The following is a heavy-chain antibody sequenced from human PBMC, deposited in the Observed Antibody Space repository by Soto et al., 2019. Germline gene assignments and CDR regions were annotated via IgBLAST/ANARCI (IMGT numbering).Heavy chain of an antibody. CDR2: INHSGST. Sequence: SETLSLPCAVYCGSFSGYYWSWIRQPPGKGLEWIGEINHSGSTNYNPSLKSRVTISVDTSKNQFSLKLSSVTAADTAVYYCARGRVAVAGTTYNWFDPWGQGTLVTVSA. CDR3: ARGRVAVAGTTYNWFDP. CDR1: CGSFSGYY. V-gene: IGHV4-34*01. J-gene: IGHJ5*02. D-gene: IGHD6-19*01.